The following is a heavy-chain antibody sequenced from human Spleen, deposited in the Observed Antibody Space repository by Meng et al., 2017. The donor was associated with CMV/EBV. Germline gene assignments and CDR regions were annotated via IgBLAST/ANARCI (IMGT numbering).Heavy chain of an antibody. J-gene: IGHJ4*02. CDR2: TYYRSKWFN. V-gene: IGHV6-1*01. CDR1: ADSVSSDSAA. CDR3: ARGNLFFDY. D-gene: IGHD2-21*01. Sequence: CAISADSVSSDSAAWSWFRQSPSRGLEWLGRTYYRSKWFNDYAVSVKSRVTINPDTSKNHFSLQLNSVTPEDTAVYYCARGNLFFDYWGQGTLVTVSS.